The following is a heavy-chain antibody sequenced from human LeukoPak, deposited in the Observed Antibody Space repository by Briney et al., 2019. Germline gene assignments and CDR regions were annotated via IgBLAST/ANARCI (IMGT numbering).Heavy chain of an antibody. CDR1: GFTFGDYG. D-gene: IGHD1-20*01. CDR2: ISWNSDSA. CDR3: ARDRRGITGTEWFGP. J-gene: IGHJ5*02. Sequence: GGSLRLSCVGSGFTFGDYGMSWVRQAPGKGPEWVAGISWNSDSAGYPDSVKGRFTISRDNAKNSLYLQMNSLRVEDTALYYCARDRRGITGTEWFGPWGQGTLVTVSS. V-gene: IGHV3-20*04.